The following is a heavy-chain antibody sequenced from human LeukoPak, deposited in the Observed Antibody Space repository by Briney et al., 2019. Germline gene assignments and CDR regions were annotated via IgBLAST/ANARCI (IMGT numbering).Heavy chain of an antibody. V-gene: IGHV1-46*01. Sequence: ASVKVSCKASGYTFTSYYMHWVRQAPGQGLEWMRIINPSGGSTSYAQKFQGRVTITRDTSTSTVYMELSSLRSEDTAVYYCATLYNWNDVGYFDYWGQGTLVTVSS. CDR3: ATLYNWNDVGYFDY. CDR2: INPSGGST. CDR1: GYTFTSYY. D-gene: IGHD1-1*01. J-gene: IGHJ4*02.